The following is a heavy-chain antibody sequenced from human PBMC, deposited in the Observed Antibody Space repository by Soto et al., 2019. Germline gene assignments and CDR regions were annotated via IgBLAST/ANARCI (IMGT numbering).Heavy chain of an antibody. CDR2: INHSGST. CDR1: GGSFSGYS. CDR3: ARGRRSYTIFGVVPYYLDY. D-gene: IGHD3-3*01. J-gene: IGHJ4*02. Sequence: QVQLQQWGAGLLKSSETLSLTCAVYGGSFSGYSWSWIRQSPGKGLECVGEINHSGSTNYNPSLKSRVTISVDTSKNQFSLKLSSVTAADTAVYYCARGRRSYTIFGVVPYYLDYWGQGTLVTVSS. V-gene: IGHV4-34*01.